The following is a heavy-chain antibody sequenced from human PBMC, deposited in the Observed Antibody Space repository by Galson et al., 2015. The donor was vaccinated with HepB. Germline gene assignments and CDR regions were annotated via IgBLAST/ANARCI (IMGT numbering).Heavy chain of an antibody. J-gene: IGHJ6*03. D-gene: IGHD3-3*01. CDR3: ARPYYDFWSGYQPYYYYYMDV. CDR2: MNPNSGNT. V-gene: IGHV1-8*01. Sequence: CKASGYTFTSYDINWVRQATGQGLEWMGWMNPNSGNTGYAQKFQGRVTMTRNTSISTAYMELSSLRSEDTAVYYCARPYYDFWSGYQPYYYYYMDVWGKGTTVTVSS. CDR1: GYTFTSYD.